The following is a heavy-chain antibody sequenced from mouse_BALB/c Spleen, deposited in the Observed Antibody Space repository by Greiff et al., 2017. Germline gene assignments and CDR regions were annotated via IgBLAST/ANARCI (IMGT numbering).Heavy chain of an antibody. Sequence: DVHLVESGGGLVQPGGSLKLSCAASGFTFSSYGMSWVRQTPDKRLELVATINSNGGSTYYPDSVKGRFTISRDNAKNTLYLQMSSLKSEDTAMYYCARGSYYFDYWGQVTTLTVSS. CDR1: GFTFSSYG. CDR2: INSNGGST. V-gene: IGHV5-6-3*01. J-gene: IGHJ2*01. CDR3: ARGSYYFDY.